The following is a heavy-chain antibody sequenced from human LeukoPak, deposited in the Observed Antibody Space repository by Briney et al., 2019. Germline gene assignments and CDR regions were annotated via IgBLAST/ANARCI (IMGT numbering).Heavy chain of an antibody. CDR3: ARIQKSSFDY. CDR2: IYYSRST. V-gene: IGHV4-59*01. J-gene: IGHJ4*02. CDR1: GCTIGIDY. D-gene: IGHD5-18*01. Sequence: SETLSLTCTASGCTIGIDYWSWIRQPPGKGLEWIGYIYYSRSTNYNSSLKTRVTISVDRTKNQFGPKQTSVSAADMAVYYCARIQKSSFDYWGAGALVTVSS.